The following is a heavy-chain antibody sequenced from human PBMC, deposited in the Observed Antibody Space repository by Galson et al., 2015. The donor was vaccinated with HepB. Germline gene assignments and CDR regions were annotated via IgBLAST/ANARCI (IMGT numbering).Heavy chain of an antibody. CDR1: GFTVSSNY. Sequence: SLRLSCAASGFTVSSNYMSWVRQAPGRGLEWVSVIYSGGSTYYADSVKGRFTISRDNSKNTLYLQMNSLRAEDTAVYYCARETLGYFDLWGRGTLVTVSS. V-gene: IGHV3-53*01. CDR3: ARETLGYFDL. CDR2: IYSGGST. J-gene: IGHJ2*01.